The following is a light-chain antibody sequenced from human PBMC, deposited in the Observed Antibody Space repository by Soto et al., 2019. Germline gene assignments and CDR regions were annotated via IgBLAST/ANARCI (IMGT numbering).Light chain of an antibody. V-gene: IGKV1-5*01. CDR3: QQYNTYST. CDR2: DAS. J-gene: IGKJ5*01. Sequence: DIPLTQSPSTLSASVGDSVTITYRASQNIRNWLAWYQQKPGKAPNPLIYDASSLKSGVPARFSGSGSGTESTLTISSLQPDDFATYYCQQYNTYSTFGQGTRLEIK. CDR1: QNIRNW.